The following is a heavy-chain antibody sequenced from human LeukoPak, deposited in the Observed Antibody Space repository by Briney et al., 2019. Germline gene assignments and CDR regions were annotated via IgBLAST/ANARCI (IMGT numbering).Heavy chain of an antibody. CDR2: INRNGNVN. CDR1: GFTFSSYW. V-gene: IGHV3-7*03. D-gene: IGHD3-16*01. J-gene: IGHJ6*02. CDR3: ARGGGLDV. Sequence: GGSLRLSCAASGFTFSSYWMNWARQAPGKGLEWVASINRNGNVNYYVDSVKGRFTISRDSAKNSLYLQMSNLGAEDTAVYFCARGGGLDVWGQGATVTVSS.